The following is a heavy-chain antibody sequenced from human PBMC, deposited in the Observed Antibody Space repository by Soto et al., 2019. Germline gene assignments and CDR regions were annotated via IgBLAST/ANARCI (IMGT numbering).Heavy chain of an antibody. V-gene: IGHV3-23*01. CDR3: AKAERYCRGGTCYVFDI. Sequence: EVQLLESGGGLVQPGGSLSFSCAASGFSFSTQDLSWVRQAPGKGLEWVQGIGDSGSRKFYTDPGRGRFTISRDNSKNTVYLQLNSLRAEDTAVYYCAKAERYCRGGTCYVFDIWGQGTLATVSS. D-gene: IGHD2-15*01. CDR1: GFSFSTQD. CDR2: IGDSGSRK. J-gene: IGHJ4*02.